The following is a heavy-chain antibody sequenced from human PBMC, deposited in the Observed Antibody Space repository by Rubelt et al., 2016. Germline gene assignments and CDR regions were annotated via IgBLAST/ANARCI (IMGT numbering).Heavy chain of an antibody. CDR1: GYTFTSYG. Sequence: QVQLAQSGGEVKQPGAPVKVSCKASGYTFTSYGVSWVRQAPGQGLEWMGWISGYNGHTNYAQNLQGRVTMTTDTSTSTAYMELRSLRSDDTAVYYCARGYEFWSGYRNFDYWGQGTLVTASS. CDR2: ISGYNGHT. CDR3: ARGYEFWSGYRNFDY. J-gene: IGHJ4*02. D-gene: IGHD3-3*01. V-gene: IGHV1-18*01.